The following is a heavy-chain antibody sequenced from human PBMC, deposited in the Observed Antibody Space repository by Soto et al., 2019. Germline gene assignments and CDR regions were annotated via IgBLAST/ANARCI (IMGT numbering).Heavy chain of an antibody. CDR1: GGSFSSHY. CDR3: AVTGTYNWFDP. Sequence: QVQLQQWGAGLLKPSETLSLTCAVSGGSFSSHYYNWIRQSPGQGLEWIGEINHSGAAIYNPSLKRRLTMSIDTSKSQLSLNLRSVTAADTAVYYCAVTGTYNWFDPWGQGTLVTVSS. J-gene: IGHJ5*02. CDR2: INHSGAA. D-gene: IGHD7-27*01. V-gene: IGHV4-34*01.